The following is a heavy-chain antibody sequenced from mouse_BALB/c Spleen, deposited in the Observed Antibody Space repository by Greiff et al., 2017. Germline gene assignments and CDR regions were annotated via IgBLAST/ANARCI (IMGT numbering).Heavy chain of an antibody. D-gene: IGHD1-1*01. J-gene: IGHJ4*01. Sequence: LQQPGSELVRPGASVKLSCKASGYTFTSYWMHWVKQRPGQGLEWIGNIYPGSGSTNYDEKFKSKATLTVDTSSSTAYMQLSSLTSEDSAVYYCTREALITTLVAPYYALDDWGQGTSVTVSS. V-gene: IGHV1S22*01. CDR3: TREALITTLVAPYYALDD. CDR1: GYTFTSYW. CDR2: IYPGSGST.